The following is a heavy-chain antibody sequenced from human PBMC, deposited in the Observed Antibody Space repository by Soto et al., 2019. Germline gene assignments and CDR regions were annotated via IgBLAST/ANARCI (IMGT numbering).Heavy chain of an antibody. Sequence: QVQLVQSGAEVKKPGASVKVSCKASGYTFTSYYMHWVRQAPGQGLEWMGIINPSGGSTSYAQKFQGRVPMTRYTATSTVDMELSSLRSEETAVYDCARRTYYYGMEVGGQGTTGTVSS. J-gene: IGHJ6*02. CDR2: INPSGGST. CDR3: ARRTYYYGMEV. V-gene: IGHV1-46*01. CDR1: GYTFTSYY.